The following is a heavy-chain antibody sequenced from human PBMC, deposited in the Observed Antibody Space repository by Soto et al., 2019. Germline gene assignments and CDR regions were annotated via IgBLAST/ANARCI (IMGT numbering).Heavy chain of an antibody. J-gene: IGHJ5*02. CDR1: GGSISCSSYY. CDR3: ARRALYCSGGSCAGFDP. CDR2: IYYSGST. D-gene: IGHD2-15*01. V-gene: IGHV4-39*01. Sequence: SETLSLTCTVSGGSISCSSYYWGWIRQPPGKGLEWIGSIYYSGSTYYNPSLKSRVTISVDTSKNQFSLKLSSVTAADTAVYYCARRALYCSGGSCAGFDPWGQGTLVTVS.